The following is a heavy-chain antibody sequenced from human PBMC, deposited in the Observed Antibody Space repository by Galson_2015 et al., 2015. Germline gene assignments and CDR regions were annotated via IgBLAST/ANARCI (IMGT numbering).Heavy chain of an antibody. V-gene: IGHV3-23*01. Sequence: SLRLSCAASGFSFSDYAMSWVRQAPGKGLEWVSSISATGGGTFYADSVKGRFTTSRDNYKNTLYLQTNSLRPEDTAVYYCARVYSSSPGSGFDYWGQGTLVTVSS. CDR3: ARVYSSSPGSGFDY. CDR2: ISATGGGT. J-gene: IGHJ4*02. D-gene: IGHD6-6*01. CDR1: GFSFSDYA.